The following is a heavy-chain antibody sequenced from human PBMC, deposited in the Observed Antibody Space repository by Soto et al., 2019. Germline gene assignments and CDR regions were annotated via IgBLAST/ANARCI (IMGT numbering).Heavy chain of an antibody. V-gene: IGHV1-46*01. J-gene: IGHJ4*02. D-gene: IGHD2-21*02. CDR1: GDTFTDYY. CDR3: ARGGHVVVVTAALDH. Sequence: QVQLMQSGAEVKKPGASVKVSCKASGDTFTDYYIHWVRQAPGQGLEWMGTVNPSGGHTTYAQHSLGRVTMTRYPSTSTRYMELTSLTSYDTAVYYCARGGHVVVVTAALDHWGQGTLVTVSS. CDR2: VNPSGGHT.